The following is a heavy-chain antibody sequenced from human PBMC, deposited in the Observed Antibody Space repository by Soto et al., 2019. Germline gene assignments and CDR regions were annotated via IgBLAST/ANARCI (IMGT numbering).Heavy chain of an antibody. D-gene: IGHD6-19*01. V-gene: IGHV3-33*01. CDR1: GFTFSSYG. CDR3: ARETMPLAVAGLFDAFDI. Sequence: GGSLRLSCAASGFTFSSYGMHWVRQAPGKGLEWVAVIWYDGSNKYYADSVKGRFTISRDNSKNTLYLQMNSLRAEDTAVYYCARETMPLAVAGLFDAFDIWGQGTMVTVSS. CDR2: IWYDGSNK. J-gene: IGHJ3*02.